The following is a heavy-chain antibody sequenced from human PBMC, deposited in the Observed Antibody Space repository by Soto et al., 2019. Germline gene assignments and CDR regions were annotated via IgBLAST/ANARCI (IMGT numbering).Heavy chain of an antibody. V-gene: IGHV4-61*01. Sequence: SETLSLTCTVSGGSVRSANFYWSWIRQPPGKGLEWIGFVYSTGTTNYNPSFKSRLTLSIATSKNQFSLKLASLTPADTALYYCARAWGGKWELPFAFGSWGQGSLVTVSS. J-gene: IGHJ4*02. CDR2: VYSTGTT. D-gene: IGHD1-26*01. CDR3: ARAWGGKWELPFAFGS. CDR1: GGSVRSANFY.